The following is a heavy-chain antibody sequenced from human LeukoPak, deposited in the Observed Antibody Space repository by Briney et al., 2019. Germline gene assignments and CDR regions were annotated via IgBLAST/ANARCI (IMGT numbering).Heavy chain of an antibody. D-gene: IGHD3-16*01. CDR3: AKCFVPLGESLYWFDY. V-gene: IGHV3-30*02. J-gene: IGHJ5*01. Sequence: GGSLRLSCEASGFTFSTCGMHWVRQAPGKGLEWVAYLRYDGTNKKYAESVKGRFAISRDNPKNMLYLQMSSLRLEDTAVYYCAKCFVPLGESLYWFDYWGQGTLVTVSS. CDR2: LRYDGTNK. CDR1: GFTFSTCG.